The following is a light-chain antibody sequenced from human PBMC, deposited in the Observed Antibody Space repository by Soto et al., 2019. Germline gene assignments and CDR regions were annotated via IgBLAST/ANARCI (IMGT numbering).Light chain of an antibody. CDR2: GAS. Sequence: EIVLTQSPGTLSLSPGERATLSCRASQSVSSSYLAWDQQKPGQAPRLLIYGASSRATGIPDRFSGSGSGTYFTVTISRLEHEDFAVYYCQQYGSSPLTFGGGTKVEIK. V-gene: IGKV3-20*01. CDR1: QSVSSSY. CDR3: QQYGSSPLT. J-gene: IGKJ4*01.